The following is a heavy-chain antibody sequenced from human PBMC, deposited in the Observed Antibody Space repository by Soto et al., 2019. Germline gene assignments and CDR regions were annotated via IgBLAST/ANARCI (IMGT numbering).Heavy chain of an antibody. CDR1: GFSLSTSGMC. CDR3: ARMRPGSSGCGNFDY. J-gene: IGHJ4*02. D-gene: IGHD6-19*01. Sequence: SGPTLVNPTQTLTLTCTFSGFSLSTSGMCVSWIRQPPGKALEWLARIDWDDDKYYSTSLKTRLTISKDTSKNQVVLTMTNMDPVDTATYYCARMRPGSSGCGNFDYWGQGTLVTVSS. CDR2: IDWDDDK. V-gene: IGHV2-70*11.